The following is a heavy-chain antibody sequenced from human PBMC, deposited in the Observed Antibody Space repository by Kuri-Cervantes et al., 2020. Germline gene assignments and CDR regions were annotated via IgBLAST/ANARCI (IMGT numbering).Heavy chain of an antibody. J-gene: IGHJ2*01. V-gene: IGHV3-48*01. CDR2: ISSSSSSI. CDR1: GFTFSSYA. Sequence: GESLKISCAASGFTFSSYAMSWVRQAPGKGLEWVSYISSSSSSIYYADSVKGRFTISRDNAKNSLYLQMNSLRAEDTAVYYCARDIVVVVAAKRTDWYLDLWGRGTLVTVSS. CDR3: ARDIVVVVAAKRTDWYLDL. D-gene: IGHD2-15*01.